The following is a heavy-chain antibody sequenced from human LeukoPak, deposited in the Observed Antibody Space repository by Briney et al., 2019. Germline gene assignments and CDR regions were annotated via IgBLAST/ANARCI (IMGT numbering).Heavy chain of an antibody. CDR3: AGVYNFGLYFDY. J-gene: IGHJ4*02. V-gene: IGHV3-53*01. CDR1: GLTVSNNY. Sequence: PGGSLRLSCVPSGLTVSNNYMSWVRQAPGKGLEWVSVIYSGGTSYYADSVKGRFTISRDNSKNTLYLQMDSLRAEDTAIYYCAGVYNFGLYFDYWGQGTLVTVSS. D-gene: IGHD3-10*01. CDR2: IYSGGTS.